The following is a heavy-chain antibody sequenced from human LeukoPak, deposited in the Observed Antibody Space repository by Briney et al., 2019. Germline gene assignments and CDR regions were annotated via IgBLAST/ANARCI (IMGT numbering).Heavy chain of an antibody. CDR1: GFTFDDYG. D-gene: IGHD3-10*01. J-gene: IGHJ4*02. V-gene: IGHV3-20*04. CDR2: INWNGGST. CDR3: ARDGSPLDYYDSGSYDY. Sequence: GGSLRLSCAASGFTFDDYGMSWVRQAPGKGLEWVSGINWNGGSTGYADSVKGRFTISRDNAKNSLYLQMNSLRAEDTALYYCARDGSPLDYYDSGSYDYWGQGTLVTVSS.